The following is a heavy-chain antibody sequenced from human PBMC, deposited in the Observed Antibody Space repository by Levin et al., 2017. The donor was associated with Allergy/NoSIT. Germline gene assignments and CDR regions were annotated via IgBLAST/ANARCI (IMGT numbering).Heavy chain of an antibody. CDR1: GFTFSSYA. CDR2: ISYDGSNK. V-gene: IGHV3-30-3*01. Sequence: GGSLRLSCAASGFTFSSYAMHWVRQAPGKGLEWVAVISYDGSNKYYADSVKGRFTISRDNSKNTLYLQMNSLRAEDTAVYYCARDLSGWYSDYWGQGTLVTVSS. CDR3: ARDLSGWYSDY. J-gene: IGHJ4*02. D-gene: IGHD6-19*01.